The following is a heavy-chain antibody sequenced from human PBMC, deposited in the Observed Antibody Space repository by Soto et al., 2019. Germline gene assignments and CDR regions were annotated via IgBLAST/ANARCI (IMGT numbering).Heavy chain of an antibody. J-gene: IGHJ4*02. D-gene: IGHD3-10*01. Sequence: QVQVVESGGGVVQPGRSLRLSCAASGFTFSRYAIHWVRQAPGKGLEWVAVISRDGSNKYYVDSVKGRFTISRDNSKNTLYLQMNSLRDEDTAVYYCARSRNSAVADSFDFGGQGTLVTVSS. V-gene: IGHV3-30*04. CDR1: GFTFSRYA. CDR2: ISRDGSNK. CDR3: ARSRNSAVADSFDF.